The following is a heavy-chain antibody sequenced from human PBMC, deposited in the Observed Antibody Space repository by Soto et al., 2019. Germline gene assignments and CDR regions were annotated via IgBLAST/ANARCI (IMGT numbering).Heavy chain of an antibody. CDR3: AREARDGYNRALDY. CDR2: IWYDGSNK. Sequence: ESGGGVVQPGRSLRLSCAASGFTFSSYGMHWVRQAPGKGLEWVAVIWYDGSNKYYADSVKGRFTISRDKSKNTLYLQMNSLRAEDTAVYYCAREARDGYNRALDYWGQGTLVTVSS. CDR1: GFTFSSYG. J-gene: IGHJ4*02. V-gene: IGHV3-33*01. D-gene: IGHD5-12*01.